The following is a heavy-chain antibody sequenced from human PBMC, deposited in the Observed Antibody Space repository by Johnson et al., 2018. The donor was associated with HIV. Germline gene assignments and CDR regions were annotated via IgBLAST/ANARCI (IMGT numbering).Heavy chain of an antibody. CDR2: ISFSGVKK. J-gene: IGHJ3*02. D-gene: IGHD3-10*01. CDR3: KFGDHDAFDI. V-gene: IGHV3-30*03. Sequence: VQLVESGGGVVQPGRSLRLSCAASGFTFSNYGMAWVRQAPGKGLEWVTVISFSGVKKYYGDAVKGRFTISRDNSKNTLYLQMNSLRPEDTAVYYCKFGDHDAFDIWGQGTMVTVSS. CDR1: GFTFSNYG.